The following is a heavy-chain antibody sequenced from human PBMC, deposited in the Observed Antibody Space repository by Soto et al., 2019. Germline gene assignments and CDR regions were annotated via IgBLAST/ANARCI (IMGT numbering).Heavy chain of an antibody. CDR2: ISAYNGNT. Sequence: ASVKVSCKASGGTFSSYAISWVRQAPGQGLEWMGWISAYNGNTNYAQKVQGRVTMTTDTSTSTAYMELRSLRSDDTAVYYCARGRGFWSGYSTDDDAFDIWGQGTMVTVSS. CDR1: GGTFSSYA. V-gene: IGHV1-18*01. CDR3: ARGRGFWSGYSTDDDAFDI. J-gene: IGHJ3*02. D-gene: IGHD3-3*01.